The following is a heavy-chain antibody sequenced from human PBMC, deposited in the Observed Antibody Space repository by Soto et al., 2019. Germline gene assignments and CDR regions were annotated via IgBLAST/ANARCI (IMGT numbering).Heavy chain of an antibody. CDR1: GGSITSGGYY. CDR2: IHYSGST. J-gene: IGHJ4*02. V-gene: IGHV4-31*03. D-gene: IGHD4-17*01. CDR3: AREVEEGRSDFGSLL. Sequence: QVQLQESGPGLVKPSQTLSLTCTVSGGSITSGGYYWRWLRQYPGKGLECIGHIHYSGSTFYNPSLRSRVDISLDTSKNQFSLKLTSVTAADTAIYYCAREVEEGRSDFGSLLWGQGTLITVSS.